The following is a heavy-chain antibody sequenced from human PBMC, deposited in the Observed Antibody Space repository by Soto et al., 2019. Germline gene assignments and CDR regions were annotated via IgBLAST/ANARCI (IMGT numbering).Heavy chain of an antibody. CDR2: IYYSGST. J-gene: IGHJ3*02. CDR1: GGSISSYY. CDR3: ARPPLPWFGEFSGPDDAFDI. D-gene: IGHD3-10*01. Sequence: SETLSLTCSVFGGSISSYYWSWIRQPPGKGLEWIGSIYYSGSTNYNPSLKSRVTISVDTSKNQFSLKLSSVTAADTAVYYCARPPLPWFGEFSGPDDAFDIWGQGTMVTVSS. V-gene: IGHV4-59*08.